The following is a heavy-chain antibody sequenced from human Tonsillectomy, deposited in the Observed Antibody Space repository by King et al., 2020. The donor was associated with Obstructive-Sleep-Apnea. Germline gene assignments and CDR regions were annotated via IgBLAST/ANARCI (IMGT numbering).Heavy chain of an antibody. D-gene: IGHD2-8*02. CDR1: GFTFSDYG. Sequence: HVQLVESGGGVVQPGGSLRLSCAASGFTFSDYGMHWVRQAPGKGLEWVALIRYDGCKKYYADSLKGRFTISRENSKNTRYLEMNSLRAEDTAVYYCAKELASGYWCDCWGQGTLITVSS. J-gene: IGHJ4*02. CDR3: AKELASGYWCDC. V-gene: IGHV3-30*02. CDR2: IRYDGCKK.